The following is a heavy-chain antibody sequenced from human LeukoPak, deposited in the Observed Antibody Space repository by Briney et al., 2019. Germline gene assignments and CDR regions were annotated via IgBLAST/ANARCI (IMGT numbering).Heavy chain of an antibody. CDR3: ARANVDYGDYGDAFDI. D-gene: IGHD4-17*01. J-gene: IGHJ3*02. Sequence: ASVNVSCKASVYTFTGYYMHWVRQAPGQGLEWMGWINPNSGGTNYAQKFQARSTMTRDTSNSTAYMELSRLTSDDTAVYYCARANVDYGDYGDAFDIWGEGTMVTVP. CDR2: INPNSGGT. V-gene: IGHV1-2*02. CDR1: VYTFTGYY.